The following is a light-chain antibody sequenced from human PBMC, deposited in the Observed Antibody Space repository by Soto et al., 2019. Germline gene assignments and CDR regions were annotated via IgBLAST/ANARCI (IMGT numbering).Light chain of an antibody. CDR3: QQYNKLPLT. J-gene: IGKJ1*01. CDR2: SAS. CDR1: QGISNY. Sequence: DIQITQSPSSLSSSVPERFTITCRASQGISNYLSWYQQKPEKVPKLLIYSASTFQSGVPSRFSGSGSGTDFTLTISSLQSEDFTVYYCQQYNKLPLTFGQGTKWIS. V-gene: IGKV1-27*01.